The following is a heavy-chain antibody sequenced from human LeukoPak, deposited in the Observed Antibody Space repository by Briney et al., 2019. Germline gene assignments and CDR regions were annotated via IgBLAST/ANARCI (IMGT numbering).Heavy chain of an antibody. D-gene: IGHD2-2*01. Sequence: PGGSLRLSCAASGFTFSSYSMNWVRQAPGKGLEWVSSISSSSSYIYYADSVKGRFTISRDNAKNSLYLQMNSLRAEDTAVYYCARARYGQLGYCSSTSCYPDYWGQGTLVTVSS. CDR3: ARARYGQLGYCSSTSCYPDY. CDR1: GFTFSSYS. CDR2: ISSSSSYI. V-gene: IGHV3-21*01. J-gene: IGHJ4*02.